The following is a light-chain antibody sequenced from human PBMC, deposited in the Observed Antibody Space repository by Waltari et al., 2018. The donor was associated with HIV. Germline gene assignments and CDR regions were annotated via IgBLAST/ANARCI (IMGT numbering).Light chain of an antibody. J-gene: IGLJ3*02. CDR3: QSADSSGTYPWV. Sequence: SYELPQPPSVSVSPGQTARITCSGDALPKQYAYWYQQKPGQAPVRVIYKDSEMPSGIPERFSGSSSGTTVTLTISGVQAEDEADYYWQSADSSGTYPWVFGGGTKLTVL. V-gene: IGLV3-25*03. CDR1: ALPKQY. CDR2: KDS.